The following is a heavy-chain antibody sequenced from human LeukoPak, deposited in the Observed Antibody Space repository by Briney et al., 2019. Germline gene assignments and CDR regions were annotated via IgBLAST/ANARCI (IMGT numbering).Heavy chain of an antibody. V-gene: IGHV4-39*07. D-gene: IGHD3-22*01. CDR2: IYYSGST. J-gene: IGHJ4*02. CDR1: GGSISSSSYY. CDR3: AREWGNDSSGYYELTFDY. Sequence: EPSETLSLTCTVSGGSISSSSYYWGWIRQPPGKGLEWIGSIYYSGSTYYNPSLKSRVTISVDTSKNQFSLKLSSVTAADTAVYYCAREWGNDSSGYYELTFDYWGQGTLVTVSS.